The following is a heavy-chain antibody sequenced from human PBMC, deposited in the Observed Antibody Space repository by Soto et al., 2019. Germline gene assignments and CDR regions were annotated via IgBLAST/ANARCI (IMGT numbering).Heavy chain of an antibody. CDR2: MNPNSVNT. J-gene: IGHJ5*01. CDR1: GYTFATYD. D-gene: IGHD2-21*01. CDR3: AISDGYNFNWLDS. V-gene: IGHV1-8*01. Sequence: QVQLVQSGAEVKTPGASVKVSCKASGYTFATYDINWVRQAPGQGLEWMGWMNPNSVNTGYAQKFQGRLTMTRDTALSVAHMELSSLRNEDTAVYYCAISDGYNFNWLDSWGQGTLVTVSA.